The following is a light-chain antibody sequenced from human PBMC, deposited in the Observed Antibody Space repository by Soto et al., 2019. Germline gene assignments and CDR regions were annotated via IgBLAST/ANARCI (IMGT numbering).Light chain of an antibody. CDR2: KAS. J-gene: IGKJ1*01. Sequence: IQMTQAPSSLSASLGDGVTITCQASQDISNYLNWYQQKPGKAPKLLIYKASTLKSGVPSRFSGSGSGTEFTLTISSLQPDDFATYYCQHYNSYSEAFGQGTKVDI. CDR1: QDISNY. V-gene: IGKV1-5*03. CDR3: QHYNSYSEA.